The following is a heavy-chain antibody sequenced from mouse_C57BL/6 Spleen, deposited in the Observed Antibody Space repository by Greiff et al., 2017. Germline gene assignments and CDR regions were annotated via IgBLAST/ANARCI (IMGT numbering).Heavy chain of an antibody. Sequence: QVQLKQPGAELVKPGASVKLSCKASGYTFTSYWMHWVKQRPGQGLEWIGMIHPNSGSTNYNEKFKSKATLTVDKSSSTAYMQLSSLTSEDSAVYYCAAVVATGYFDVWGTGTTVTVSS. CDR2: IHPNSGST. CDR1: GYTFTSYW. J-gene: IGHJ1*03. V-gene: IGHV1-64*01. CDR3: AAVVATGYFDV. D-gene: IGHD1-1*01.